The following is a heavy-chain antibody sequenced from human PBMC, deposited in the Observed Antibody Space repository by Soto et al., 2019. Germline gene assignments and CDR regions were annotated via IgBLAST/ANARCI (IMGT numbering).Heavy chain of an antibody. D-gene: IGHD4-17*01. J-gene: IGHJ4*02. V-gene: IGHV3-23*01. CDR2: ISGSGGST. CDR3: AKDQRGAPGRGDY. Sequence: EVQLLESGGGLVQPGGSLRLSCAASGFTFSSYAMSWVRQAPGKGREWVSAISGSGGSTYYADSVKGRFTISRDNSKNTLYLQMNSLRAEDTAVYYCAKDQRGAPGRGDYWGQGTLVTVSS. CDR1: GFTFSSYA.